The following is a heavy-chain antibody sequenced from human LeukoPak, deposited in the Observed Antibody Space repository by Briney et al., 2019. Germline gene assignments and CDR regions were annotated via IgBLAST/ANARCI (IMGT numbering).Heavy chain of an antibody. CDR3: ARSSRNGAATRGNWFDP. Sequence: ASVKVSCKASGYTFTGYYMHWVRQAPGQGLEWMGWINPNSGGTNYAQKFQGRVTMTRDPSISTAYMELSRLRSDDTAVYYCARSSRNGAATRGNWFDPWGQGTLVTVSS. V-gene: IGHV1-2*02. CDR1: GYTFTGYY. D-gene: IGHD2-8*01. J-gene: IGHJ5*02. CDR2: INPNSGGT.